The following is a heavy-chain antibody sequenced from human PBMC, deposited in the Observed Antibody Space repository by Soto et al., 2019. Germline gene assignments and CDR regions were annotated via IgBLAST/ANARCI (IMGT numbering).Heavy chain of an antibody. CDR3: AKDGDFGEDGPAEYFEH. CDR2: TTGSGANR. V-gene: IGHV3-23*01. J-gene: IGHJ1*01. D-gene: IGHD4-17*01. Sequence: EVKLLESGGGLVQPGESLRLSCVGSGFTFKNYAMTWVRQAPGKGLEWVSGTTGSGANRHYADSVRGRFTISRDNSKKTLYLEMRSLRVEDTAVYYCAKDGDFGEDGPAEYFEHWGQGTLVTVSS. CDR1: GFTFKNYA.